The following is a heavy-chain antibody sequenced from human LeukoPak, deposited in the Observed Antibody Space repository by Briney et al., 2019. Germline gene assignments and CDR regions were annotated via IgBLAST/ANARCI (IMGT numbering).Heavy chain of an antibody. CDR3: ARHREQWLVTRGFDY. CDR1: GGSISSSSYY. V-gene: IGHV4-39*01. Sequence: PSATLSLTCTVSGGSISSSSYYWGWLRPPPGKGRGWMGSIYNSGSTYYNPSLKSRITISVDTSKTQFSLKLSSVTAADTAVYYCARHREQWLVTRGFDYWGQGTLVTVSS. D-gene: IGHD6-19*01. CDR2: IYNSGST. J-gene: IGHJ4*02.